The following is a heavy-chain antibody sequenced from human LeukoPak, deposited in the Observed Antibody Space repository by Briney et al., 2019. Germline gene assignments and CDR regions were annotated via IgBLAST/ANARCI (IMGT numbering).Heavy chain of an antibody. D-gene: IGHD6-19*01. Sequence: TTSETLSLTCTVSGGSISSYYWSWIRQPPGKGLEWIGYIYYSGSPNYNPSLKSRVIISVDTSNNQFSLNLSSATAADTAVYYCARGRMGSSGWYDDYWGQGTLVTVSS. CDR1: GGSISSYY. J-gene: IGHJ4*02. CDR3: ARGRMGSSGWYDDY. CDR2: IYYSGSP. V-gene: IGHV4-59*01.